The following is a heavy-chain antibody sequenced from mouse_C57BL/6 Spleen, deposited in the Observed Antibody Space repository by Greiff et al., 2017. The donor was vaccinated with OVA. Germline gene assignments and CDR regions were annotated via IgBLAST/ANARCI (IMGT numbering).Heavy chain of an antibody. CDR2: IKPNNGGT. J-gene: IGHJ2*01. D-gene: IGHD1-1*01. V-gene: IGHV1-18*01. CDR3: ARLITTVVFDY. CDR1: GYTFTDYN. Sequence: EVQLQQSGPELVKPGASVKIPCKASGYTFTDYNMDWVKQSHGKSLEWIGDIKPNNGGTIYNQKFKGKATLTVDKSSSTAYMELRSLTSEDTAVYYCARLITTVVFDYWGKGTTLTVSS.